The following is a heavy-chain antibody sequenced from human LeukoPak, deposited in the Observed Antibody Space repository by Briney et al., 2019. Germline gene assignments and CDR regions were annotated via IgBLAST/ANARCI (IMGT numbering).Heavy chain of an antibody. Sequence: GGSLRLSCSASRFSFSDYLMFWVRQTPAKGLEYVSAISSNGRTTYHADPVEGRFTISRDNSESTLYLQMSSLRPEDTAIYYCVKDNGQGGFDYWGQGTLVIVSS. J-gene: IGHJ4*02. D-gene: IGHD2-8*01. CDR3: VKDNGQGGFDY. CDR1: RFSFSDYL. V-gene: IGHV3-64D*09. CDR2: ISSNGRTT.